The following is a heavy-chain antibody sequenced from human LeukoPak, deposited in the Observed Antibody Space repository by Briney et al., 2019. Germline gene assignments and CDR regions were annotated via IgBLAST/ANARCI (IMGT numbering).Heavy chain of an antibody. Sequence: GGSLRLSCAASGFTFSSYAMSWIRQAPGKGLEWVSAISGSGGSTYYADSVKGRFTISRDNSKNTLYLQMNSLRAEDTAVYYCARSDLVATYYYYYGMDVWGQGTTVTVSS. CDR1: GFTFSSYA. D-gene: IGHD5-12*01. CDR2: ISGSGGST. CDR3: ARSDLVATYYYYYGMDV. J-gene: IGHJ6*02. V-gene: IGHV3-23*01.